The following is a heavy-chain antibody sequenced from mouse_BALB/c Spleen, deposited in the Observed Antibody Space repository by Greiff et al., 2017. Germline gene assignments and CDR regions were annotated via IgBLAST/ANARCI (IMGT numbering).Heavy chain of an antibody. Sequence: VQLKESGGGLVKPGGSLKLSCAASGFTFSDYYMYWVRQTPEKRLEWVATISDGGSYTYYPDSVKGRFTISRDKAKNNLYLQMSSLKSEDTAMYYCEKDCRYAMDYWGQGTSVTVSS. CDR2: ISDGGSYT. CDR3: EKDCRYAMDY. J-gene: IGHJ4*01. V-gene: IGHV5-4*02. CDR1: GFTFSDYY.